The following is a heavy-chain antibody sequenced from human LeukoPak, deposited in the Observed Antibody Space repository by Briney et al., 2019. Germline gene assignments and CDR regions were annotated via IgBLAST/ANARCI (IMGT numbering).Heavy chain of an antibody. D-gene: IGHD1-26*01. CDR2: ISSSSSYI. CDR3: ARDLGGSYFNWFDP. CDR1: GFTFSSYS. J-gene: IGHJ5*02. Sequence: GGSLRLSCAASGFTFSSYSMNWVRQAPGKGLEWVSSISSSSSYIYYADSVKGRFTISRDNAKNSLYLQMNSLRAGDTAVYYCARDLGGSYFNWFDPWGQGTLVTVSS. V-gene: IGHV3-21*01.